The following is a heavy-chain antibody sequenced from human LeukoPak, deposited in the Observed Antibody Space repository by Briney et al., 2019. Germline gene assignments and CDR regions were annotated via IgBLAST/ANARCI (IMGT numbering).Heavy chain of an antibody. CDR1: GFPFSSYS. CDR3: ATLFPPSLKMATIPRASDY. V-gene: IGHV3-21*01. CDR2: ISSSSSYI. Sequence: GGSLRLSCAASGFPFSSYSMTWVGQAPGKGLEWVSPISSSSSYIYYADSVKGRFTISRDNAKSSLYLQMNSLRAEDTAVYYCATLFPPSLKMATIPRASDYWGQGTLVTVSS. D-gene: IGHD5-24*01. J-gene: IGHJ4*02.